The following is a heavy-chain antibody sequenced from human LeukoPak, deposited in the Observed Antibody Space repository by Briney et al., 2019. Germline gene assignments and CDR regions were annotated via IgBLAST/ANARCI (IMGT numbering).Heavy chain of an antibody. V-gene: IGHV4-4*02. J-gene: IGHJ4*02. CDR2: IYLSGDT. CDR1: GDSITNSHW. D-gene: IGHD5-18*01. Sequence: PSETLSLTCAVSGDSITNSHWWSWVRQPPGKGLEWIGVIYLSGDTDYNPSLKSRVTMSIDKSKNQFSLKLTYVTAADTAVYYCAKDPHTGIAPGYWGQGTLVTVSS. CDR3: AKDPHTGIAPGY.